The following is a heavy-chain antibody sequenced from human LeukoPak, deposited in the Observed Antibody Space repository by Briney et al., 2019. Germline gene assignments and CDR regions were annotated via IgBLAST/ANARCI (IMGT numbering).Heavy chain of an antibody. CDR3: ARLSTVTTFDY. Sequence: GGSLRLSCAASGFTFSSYEMNWVRQAPGKGLEWVSYISSSGSTIYYADSVKGRFTISRDNAKNSLYLQMNSLRAEDTAVYYCARLSTVTTFDYWGQGTQVTVSS. CDR2: ISSSGSTI. CDR1: GFTFSSYE. D-gene: IGHD4-17*01. V-gene: IGHV3-48*03. J-gene: IGHJ4*02.